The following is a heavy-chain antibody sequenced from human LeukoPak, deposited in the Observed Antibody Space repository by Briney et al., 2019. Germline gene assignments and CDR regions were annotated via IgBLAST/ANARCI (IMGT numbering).Heavy chain of an antibody. J-gene: IGHJ4*02. CDR3: AISGMYGYVY. CDR1: GYTFTSYD. Sequence: ASVKVSCKASGYTFTSYDISWVRQAPGQGLECMGWMNPNSGNTVYAQKFQGRVTMTRNTSIGTAYMELTSLTSEDTAVYYCAISGMYGYVYWGQGSLVTVSS. CDR2: MNPNSGNT. D-gene: IGHD5-18*01. V-gene: IGHV1-8*01.